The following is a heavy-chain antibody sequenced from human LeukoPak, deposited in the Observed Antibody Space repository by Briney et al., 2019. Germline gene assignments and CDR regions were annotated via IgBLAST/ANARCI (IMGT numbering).Heavy chain of an antibody. V-gene: IGHV3-7*01. CDR3: ARDGYDSSGYYWNY. Sequence: GGSLRLSCAASGFTCSSYWMSWVRQAPGKGLEWVANIKQDGSEKYYVDSVKGRFTISRDNAKNSLYLQMNSLRAEDTAVYYCARDGYDSSGYYWNYWGQGTLVTVSS. CDR2: IKQDGSEK. CDR1: GFTCSSYW. J-gene: IGHJ4*02. D-gene: IGHD3-22*01.